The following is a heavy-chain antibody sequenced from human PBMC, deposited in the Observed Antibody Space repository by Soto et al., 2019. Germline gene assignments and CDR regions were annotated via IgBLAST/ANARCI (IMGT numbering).Heavy chain of an antibody. V-gene: IGHV4-39*01. CDR2: IYYGKTT. J-gene: IGHJ6*02. D-gene: IGHD1-1*01. CDR1: GASISSSNYY. CDR3: ESGGTIDGDTVYYAMDV. Sequence: SETLSLTCTVSGASISSSNYYWGWIRQPPGEGLEWIGSIYYGKTTYYNPSLRGRLTMSVDTSNNQFSLKLTSVTAADTAIYPCESGGTIDGDTVYYAMDVWGQGATVTVSS.